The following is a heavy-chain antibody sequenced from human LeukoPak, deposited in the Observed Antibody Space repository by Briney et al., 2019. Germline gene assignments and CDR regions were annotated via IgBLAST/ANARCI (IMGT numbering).Heavy chain of an antibody. CDR2: IWYDGSHK. CDR3: VRDAGYSGYDYSFDY. J-gene: IGHJ4*02. V-gene: IGHV3-33*01. CDR1: GLTFDYYA. D-gene: IGHD5-12*01. Sequence: GGSLRHSCAASGLTFDYYAIHWVRQAPGKGLEWVAYIWYDGSHKHYPDSVKGRFTISRDNSKNTVYLQMNSLRAEDTAVYYCVRDAGYSGYDYSFDYWGQGTLVTVSS.